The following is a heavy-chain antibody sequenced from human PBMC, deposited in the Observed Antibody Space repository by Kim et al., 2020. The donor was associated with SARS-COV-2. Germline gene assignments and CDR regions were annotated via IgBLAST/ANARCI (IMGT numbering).Heavy chain of an antibody. CDR2: IWYDGSNK. J-gene: IGHJ4*02. CDR1: GFTFSSYG. V-gene: IGHV3-33*08. Sequence: GGSLRLSCAASGFTFSSYGMHWVRQAPGKGLEWVAVIWYDGSNKYYADSVKGRFTISRDNSKNTLYLQMNSLRAEDTAVYYCARDPIVVVPAAKSGGYPAYYFDYWGQGTLVTVSS. D-gene: IGHD2-2*01. CDR3: ARDPIVVVPAAKSGGYPAYYFDY.